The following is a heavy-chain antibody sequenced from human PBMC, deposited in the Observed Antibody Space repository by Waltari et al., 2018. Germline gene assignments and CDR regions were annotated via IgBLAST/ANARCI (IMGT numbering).Heavy chain of an antibody. J-gene: IGHJ4*02. CDR3: ASVSADYIWGSYRYPYYFDY. Sequence: QVQLQESGPGLVKPSETLSLTCTVSGGSISSHHGSWIRQPPGKGLEWIGYIYYSGSTNYNPSLKSRVTISVDTSKNQFSLKLSSVTAADTAVYYCASVSADYIWGSYRYPYYFDYWGQGTLVTVSS. CDR1: GGSISSHH. CDR2: IYYSGST. D-gene: IGHD3-16*02. V-gene: IGHV4-59*11.